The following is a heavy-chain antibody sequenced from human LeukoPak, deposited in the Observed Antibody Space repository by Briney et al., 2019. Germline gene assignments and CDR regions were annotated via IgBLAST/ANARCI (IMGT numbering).Heavy chain of an antibody. CDR1: GGSFSGYY. Sequence: SETLSLTCAVYGGSFSGYYWSWIRQPPGKGLEWIGEINHSGSTNYNPSLKSRVTISVDTSKNQFSLKLSSVTAADTAVYYCARGIAARPVWFDPWGQGTLVTVSS. CDR2: INHSGST. J-gene: IGHJ5*02. V-gene: IGHV4-34*01. D-gene: IGHD6-6*01. CDR3: ARGIAARPVWFDP.